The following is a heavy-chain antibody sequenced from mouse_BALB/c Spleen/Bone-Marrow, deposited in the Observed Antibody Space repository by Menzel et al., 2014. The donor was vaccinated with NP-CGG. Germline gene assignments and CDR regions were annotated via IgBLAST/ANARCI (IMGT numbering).Heavy chain of an antibody. J-gene: IGHJ4*01. V-gene: IGHV5-12-1*01. CDR1: GFAFSSYD. D-gene: IGHD2-1*01. Sequence: EVKLEESGGGLVKPGGSLKLSCAASGFAFSSYDMSWVRQTPEKKLEWVAYISSGGGSTYYPDTVKGRFTISRDNAKNTLYLQMSSLKSEDTAMYYCARHGGNYVYYAMDYWGQGTSVTVSS. CDR3: ARHGGNYVYYAMDY. CDR2: ISSGGGST.